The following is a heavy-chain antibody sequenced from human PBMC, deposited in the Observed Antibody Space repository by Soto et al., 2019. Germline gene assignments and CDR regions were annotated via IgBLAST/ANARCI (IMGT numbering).Heavy chain of an antibody. CDR3: TTVAGTPDDYYYYGMDV. CDR1: GFTFSNAW. Sequence: GSLRLSCAASGFTFSNAWMSWVRQAPGKGLEWVGRIKSRTDGGTTDYAAPVKGRFTISRDDSKNTLYLQMNSLKTEDTAVYYCTTVAGTPDDYYYYGMDVWGQGTTVTVSS. J-gene: IGHJ6*02. CDR2: IKSRTDGGTT. D-gene: IGHD6-13*01. V-gene: IGHV3-15*01.